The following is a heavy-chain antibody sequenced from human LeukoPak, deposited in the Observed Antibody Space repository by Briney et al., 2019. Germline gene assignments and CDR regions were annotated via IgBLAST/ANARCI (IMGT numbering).Heavy chain of an antibody. J-gene: IGHJ6*02. V-gene: IGHV3-48*03. D-gene: IGHD2-15*01. CDR3: ARSVISQNYYYYYAMDV. CDR2: IRGSGNTI. CDR1: GFTFSFYE. Sequence: PGGSLRLSCAASGFTFSFYEMNWVRQAPGKGLEWVSYIRGSGNTIYYADSVRGRFIISRDNAKNSLCLQMNSLRAEDTAVYYCARSVISQNYYYYYAMDVWGQGTTVTVSS.